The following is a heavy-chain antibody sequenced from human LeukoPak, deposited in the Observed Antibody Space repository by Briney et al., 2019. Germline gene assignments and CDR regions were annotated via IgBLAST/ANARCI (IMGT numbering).Heavy chain of an antibody. D-gene: IGHD5-24*01. J-gene: IGHJ5*02. CDR1: GFTFSSYW. V-gene: IGHV3-74*03. CDR3: ARDYLRAEMATMPNWFDP. Sequence: GGSLRLSCATSGFTFSSYWMHWVRQAPGKGLMWVSDIANDGRSTTYADSVKGRFSISRDNAKNSLYLQMNSLRAEDTAVYYCARDYLRAEMATMPNWFDPWGQGTLVTVSS. CDR2: IANDGRST.